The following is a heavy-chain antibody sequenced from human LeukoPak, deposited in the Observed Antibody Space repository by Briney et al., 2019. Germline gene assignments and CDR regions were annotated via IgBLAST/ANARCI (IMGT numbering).Heavy chain of an antibody. D-gene: IGHD4-17*01. CDR3: ARVTSPTTVSYYFDY. CDR1: GGSISSYY. CDR2: IYTSGST. Sequence: SETLSLTCTVSGGSISSYYWSWIRQPAGKGLEWIGRIYTSGSTNYNPSLKSRVTISVDTSKNQFLLKLSSVTAADTAVYYCARVTSPTTVSYYFDYWGQGTLVAVSS. J-gene: IGHJ4*02. V-gene: IGHV4-4*07.